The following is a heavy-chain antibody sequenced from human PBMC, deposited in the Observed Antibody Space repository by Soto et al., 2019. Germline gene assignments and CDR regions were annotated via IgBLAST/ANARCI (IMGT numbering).Heavy chain of an antibody. CDR2: INHSGST. Sequence: QVQLQQWGAGLLKPSETMSLTCAVYGGSFSGYYWSWIRQPPGKGLEWIGEINHSGSTNYNPSLKSRVNIHVEASKNQLSLKLGSVTAADAAVYYCARGRYSSSWSVFRWFDPLGQGTLVTVSS. V-gene: IGHV4-34*01. CDR1: GGSFSGYY. D-gene: IGHD6-13*01. J-gene: IGHJ5*02. CDR3: ARGRYSSSWSVFRWFDP.